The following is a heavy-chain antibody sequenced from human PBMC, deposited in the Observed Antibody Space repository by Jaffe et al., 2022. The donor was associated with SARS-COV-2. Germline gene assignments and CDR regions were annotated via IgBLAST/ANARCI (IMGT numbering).Heavy chain of an antibody. V-gene: IGHV1-46*01. CDR1: GYTFTSYY. Sequence: QVQLVQSGAEVKKPGASVKVSCKASGYTFTSYYMHWVRQAPGQGLEWMGIINPSGGSTSYAQKFQGRVTMTRDTSTSTVYMELSSLRSEDTAVYYCARDFSSGVVTAKNWFDPWGQGTLVTVSS. D-gene: IGHD2-21*02. J-gene: IGHJ5*02. CDR3: ARDFSSGVVTAKNWFDP. CDR2: INPSGGST.